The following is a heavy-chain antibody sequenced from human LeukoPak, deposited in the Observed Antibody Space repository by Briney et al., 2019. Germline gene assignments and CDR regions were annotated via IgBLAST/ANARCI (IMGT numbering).Heavy chain of an antibody. D-gene: IGHD2-15*01. CDR2: ISYDGSNK. CDR1: GFTFSSYG. CDR3: AKDPCSGGSCYSGY. V-gene: IGHV3-30*18. Sequence: GRSLRLSCAASGFTFSSYGMHWVRQAPGKGLEWVAVISYDGSNKYYADSVKGRFTISRDNSKNTLYLQMNSLRAEDTAMYYCAKDPCSGGSCYSGYWGQGTLVTVSS. J-gene: IGHJ4*02.